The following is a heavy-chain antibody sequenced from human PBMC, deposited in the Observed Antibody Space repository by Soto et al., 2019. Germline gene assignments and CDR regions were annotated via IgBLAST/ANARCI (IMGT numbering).Heavy chain of an antibody. CDR2: ISYDGSNK. J-gene: IGHJ4*02. D-gene: IGHD3-22*01. Sequence: GGSLRLSCAASGFTFSSYAMHWVRQAPGKGLEWVAVISYDGSNKYYADSVKGRFTISRDNSKNTLYLQMNSLRAEDTAVYYCARGYYDSSASGLDYWGQGTLVTVSS. CDR3: ARGYYDSSASGLDY. CDR1: GFTFSSYA. V-gene: IGHV3-30-3*01.